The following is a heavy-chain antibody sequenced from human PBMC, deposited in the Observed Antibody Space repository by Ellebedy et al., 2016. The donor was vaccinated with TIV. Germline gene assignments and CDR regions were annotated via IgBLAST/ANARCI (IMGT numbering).Heavy chain of an antibody. J-gene: IGHJ2*01. CDR3: ARAREDWYFDL. Sequence: AASVQVSCKASGYTFTNYDINWVRQATGQGLEGMGWMNPNNGDTVHAQKFQGRVTMTRDTSITTAYMELSSLRSEDTAVYYCARAREDWYFDLWGRGTLVTVSS. CDR2: MNPNNGDT. V-gene: IGHV1-8*01. CDR1: GYTFTNYD.